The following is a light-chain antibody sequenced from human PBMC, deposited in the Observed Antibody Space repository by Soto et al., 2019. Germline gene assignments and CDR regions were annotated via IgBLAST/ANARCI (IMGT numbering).Light chain of an antibody. Sequence: EIVMTQSPATLSVSPGERATLSCRASQGIGSTLAWYQQKPGQTPKLLIYGASTRATGIPARFSGSGSGTEFTLTISSLQSEDFAVYYCQQSETWPHTFGQGTKLEIK. CDR1: QGIGST. J-gene: IGKJ2*01. CDR2: GAS. CDR3: QQSETWPHT. V-gene: IGKV3-15*01.